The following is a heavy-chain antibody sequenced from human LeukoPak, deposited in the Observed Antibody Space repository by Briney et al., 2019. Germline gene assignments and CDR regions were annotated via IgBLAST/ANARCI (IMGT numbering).Heavy chain of an antibody. CDR1: GFTFSSYG. J-gene: IGHJ4*02. D-gene: IGHD5-18*01. Sequence: GGSLRLSCAASGFTFSSYGMHWVRQAPGKGLEWVAFIRYDGSNKYYADSVKGRFTISRDNSKNTLYLQMNSLRAEDTAVYYCAKDPTHRLDTAMVTAFDYWGQGTMVNVAS. V-gene: IGHV3-30*02. CDR2: IRYDGSNK. CDR3: AKDPTHRLDTAMVTAFDY.